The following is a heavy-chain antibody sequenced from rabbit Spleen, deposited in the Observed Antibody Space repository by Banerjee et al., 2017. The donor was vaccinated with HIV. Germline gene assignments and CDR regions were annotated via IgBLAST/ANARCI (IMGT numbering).Heavy chain of an antibody. D-gene: IGHD8-1*01. V-gene: IGHV1S40*01. CDR2: IDTSSANT. CDR3: ARDTGSSFSSYGMDL. CDR1: GFDFTSTYY. J-gene: IGHJ6*01. Sequence: ESGGGLVQPGGSLKLSCKASGFDFTSTYYMCWVRQAPGKGLEWIGCIDTSSANTAYANWATGRFTISKTSSTTVTLQMTGLTAADTATYFCARDTGSSFSSYGMDLWGPGTLVTVS.